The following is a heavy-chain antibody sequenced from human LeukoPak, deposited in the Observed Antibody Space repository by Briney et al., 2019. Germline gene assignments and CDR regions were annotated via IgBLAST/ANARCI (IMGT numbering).Heavy chain of an antibody. Sequence: PPETLSLTCPVSGGSISSRSYYWGWIRQSPGKGLEWIGSVYYSGSTYYNPSLKSRVTISVDTSKNQFSLKLSSVTAADTAVYYCARYSGSPLVYFDYWGQGSLVTVSS. CDR2: VYYSGST. CDR3: ARYSGSPLVYFDY. D-gene: IGHD1-26*01. J-gene: IGHJ4*02. V-gene: IGHV4-39*01. CDR1: GGSISSRSYY.